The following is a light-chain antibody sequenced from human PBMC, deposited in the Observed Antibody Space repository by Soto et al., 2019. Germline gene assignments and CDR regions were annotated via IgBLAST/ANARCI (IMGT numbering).Light chain of an antibody. Sequence: QSALPQPASVSGSPGQSITISCTGTSSDVGGYNYVSWYQQHPGKAPKLMIYDVSNRPSGVSNRFSGSKSGKTASLTISGLQAEDEADYYCSSYTSSSILFGGGTKLTVL. CDR3: SSYTSSSIL. CDR1: SSDVGGYNY. J-gene: IGLJ2*01. CDR2: DVS. V-gene: IGLV2-14*01.